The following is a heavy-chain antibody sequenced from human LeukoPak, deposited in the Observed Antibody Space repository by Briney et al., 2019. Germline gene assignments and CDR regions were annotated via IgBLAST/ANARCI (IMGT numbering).Heavy chain of an antibody. CDR2: IYPGDSDI. CDR1: GYSFTSYW. J-gene: IGHJ5*02. Sequence: GESLKISCKGSGYSFTSYWIGWVCQMPGKGLEWMGIIYPGDSDIRYSPSFQGQVTISADKSISTAYLQWSSLKASDTAMYYCARTLTIVGATNWFDPWGQGTLVTVSS. D-gene: IGHD1-26*01. CDR3: ARTLTIVGATNWFDP. V-gene: IGHV5-51*01.